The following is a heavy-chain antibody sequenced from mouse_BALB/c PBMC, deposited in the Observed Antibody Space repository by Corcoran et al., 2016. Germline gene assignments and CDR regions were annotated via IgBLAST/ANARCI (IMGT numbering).Heavy chain of an antibody. J-gene: IGHJ2*01. Sequence: QVQLQQSGAELMKPGASVKISCKATGYTFSSYWIEWVKQRPGHGLEWIGEILPGSGSTNYNEKFKGKATFTADTSSNTAYMQLSSLTSDDSAVYYCARSGGSSYFDYWGQGTTLTVSS. CDR1: GYTFSSYW. CDR3: ARSGGSSYFDY. CDR2: ILPGSGST. V-gene: IGHV1-9*01. D-gene: IGHD1-1*01.